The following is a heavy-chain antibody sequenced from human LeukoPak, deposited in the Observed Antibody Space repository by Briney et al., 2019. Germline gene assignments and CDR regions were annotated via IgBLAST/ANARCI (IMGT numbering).Heavy chain of an antibody. CDR2: ISGSASST. CDR1: GFTFSNYA. CDR3: ARVLGCTNGVCHDAFDL. V-gene: IGHV3-23*01. J-gene: IGHJ3*01. Sequence: GGSLRLSCAASGFTFSNYAMSWVRQAPGKGLEWVSAISGSASSTYHADSGKGRFTISRDNSKNTLYLQMNSLRAEDTAVYYCARVLGCTNGVCHDAFDLWGQGTVVTVSS. D-gene: IGHD2-8*01.